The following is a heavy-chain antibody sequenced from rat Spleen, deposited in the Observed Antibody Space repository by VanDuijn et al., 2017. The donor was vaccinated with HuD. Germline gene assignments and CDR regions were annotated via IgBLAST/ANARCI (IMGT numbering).Heavy chain of an antibody. D-gene: IGHD1-2*01. CDR1: GFTFNKYW. CDR2: ITNTGGNI. Sequence: EVQLVETGGGLVQPGRSLKLSCAASGFTFNKYWMNWIRQAQGKGLEWVASITNTGGNIYYPDSVKGRFTISRDNAKSTLYPQMNSLRSEDTANYYWARPSYSYSSYVLDAWGQGASVTVSS. CDR3: ARPSYSYSSYVLDA. V-gene: IGHV5-31*01. J-gene: IGHJ4*01.